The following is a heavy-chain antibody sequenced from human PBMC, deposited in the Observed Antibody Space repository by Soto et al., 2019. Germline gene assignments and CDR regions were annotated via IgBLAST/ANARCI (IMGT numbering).Heavy chain of an antibody. J-gene: IGHJ3*02. CDR1: GGTFSSYA. CDR3: ASTTRQVAATPTGAFDI. Sequence: QVQLVQSGAEVKKPGSSVKVSCKASGGTFSSYAISWVRQAPGQGLEWMGGIIPIFGTANYAQKFQGRVTITADKSTSTAYMELSSLRSEDTAVYYCASTTRQVAATPTGAFDICGQGTMVTVSS. V-gene: IGHV1-69*06. D-gene: IGHD2-15*01. CDR2: IIPIFGTA.